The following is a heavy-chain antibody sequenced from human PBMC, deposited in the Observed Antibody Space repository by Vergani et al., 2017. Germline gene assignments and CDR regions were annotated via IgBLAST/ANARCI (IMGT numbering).Heavy chain of an antibody. CDR3: ARDDYNWNYRGSGMDV. CDR2: IYSGGST. Sequence: EVQLLESGGGLVQPGGSLRLSCAASGFTFSSYAMSWVRQAPGKGLEWVSVIYSGGSTYYADSVKGRFTISRDNSKNTLYLQMNSLRAEDTAVYYCARDDYNWNYRGSGMDVWGQGTTVTVSS. J-gene: IGHJ6*02. V-gene: IGHV3-23*03. D-gene: IGHD1-7*01. CDR1: GFTFSSYA.